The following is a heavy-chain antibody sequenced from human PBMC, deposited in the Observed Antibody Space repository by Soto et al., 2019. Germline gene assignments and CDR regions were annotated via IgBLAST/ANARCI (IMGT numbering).Heavy chain of an antibody. CDR2: IYHSGST. CDR1: SGSIGGSNG. V-gene: IGHV4-4*02. J-gene: IGHJ3*02. Sequence: SETLSLTCGVSSGSIGGSNGWSWVRQPLGKGLEWIGEIYHSGSTNYNPSLKSRVTISVDKSKNQFSLKLTSVTAADTAVYYCATYIAVAGYTFDTWGQGTKVTVSS. CDR3: ATYIAVAGYTFDT. D-gene: IGHD6-19*01.